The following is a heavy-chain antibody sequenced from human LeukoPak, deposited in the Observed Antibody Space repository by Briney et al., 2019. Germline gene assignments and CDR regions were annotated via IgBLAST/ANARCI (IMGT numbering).Heavy chain of an antibody. Sequence: PGGSLRLSCAASGFTFSSYSMNWVRQAPGKGLEWVSSISSSSSYIYYADSVKGRFTISRDNAKNSLYLQMNTLRAEDTAVYYCAATALGSSGWFFQLGYFDLWGRGTLVTVSS. CDR1: GFTFSSYS. V-gene: IGHV3-21*01. CDR3: AATALGSSGWFFQLGYFDL. CDR2: ISSSSSYI. D-gene: IGHD6-19*01. J-gene: IGHJ2*01.